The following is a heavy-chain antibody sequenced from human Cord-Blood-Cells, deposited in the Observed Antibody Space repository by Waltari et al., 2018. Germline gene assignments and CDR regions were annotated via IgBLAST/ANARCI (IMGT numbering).Heavy chain of an antibody. CDR3: ARDPGGFTIFEAFDI. V-gene: IGHV4-4*07. J-gene: IGHJ3*02. D-gene: IGHD3-3*01. CDR2: IYTSGST. CDR1: GGPISSYY. Sequence: QVQLQESGPGLVKPSATLSLTCTVSGGPISSYYWSWIRQPAGKGLEWIGRIYTSGSTNYNPSLKSRVTMSVDTSKNQFSLKLSSVTAADTAVYYCARDPGGFTIFEAFDIWGQGTMVTVSS.